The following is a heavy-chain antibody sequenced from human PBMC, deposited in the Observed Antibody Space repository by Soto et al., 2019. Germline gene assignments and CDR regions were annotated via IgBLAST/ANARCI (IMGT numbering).Heavy chain of an antibody. Sequence: SVKVSCKASGGTFSSYAISWVRQAPGQGLEWMGGIIPIFGTANYAQKFQGRVTITADESTSTAYMELSSLRSEDTAVYYCARGKQQLVSRNYYYYGMDVWGQGTTVTVSS. CDR1: GGTFSSYA. D-gene: IGHD6-13*01. CDR3: ARGKQQLVSRNYYYYGMDV. V-gene: IGHV1-69*13. CDR2: IIPIFGTA. J-gene: IGHJ6*02.